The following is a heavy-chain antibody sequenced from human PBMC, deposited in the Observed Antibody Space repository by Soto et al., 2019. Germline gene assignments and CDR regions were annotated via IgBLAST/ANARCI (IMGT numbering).Heavy chain of an antibody. CDR2: INPATGIT. J-gene: IGHJ6*02. Sequence: XSVKVCCKASGYTWTRYYIDWVRQAPGQGLEWMGIINPATGITNYAQNFEGRITMTRDTSTSTVYMELSSLRSDYTAVYYCARERVSMDVWGHRTTVT. V-gene: IGHV1-46*01. CDR1: GYTWTRYY. CDR3: ARERVSMDV.